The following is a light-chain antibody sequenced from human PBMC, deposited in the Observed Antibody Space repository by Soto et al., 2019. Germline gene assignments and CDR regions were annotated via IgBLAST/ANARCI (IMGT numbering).Light chain of an antibody. CDR2: DAS. Sequence: DIQMTQSPSSLSASVGDRVTISCLASQDISNRLNWYQQKPGTAPKLLIYDASLLETGVPSRFSGGGSGTDFTFTISSLQPEDFATYYCQQIDNLLFTFGQGTKLEI. J-gene: IGKJ2*01. CDR3: QQIDNLLFT. CDR1: QDISNR. V-gene: IGKV1-33*01.